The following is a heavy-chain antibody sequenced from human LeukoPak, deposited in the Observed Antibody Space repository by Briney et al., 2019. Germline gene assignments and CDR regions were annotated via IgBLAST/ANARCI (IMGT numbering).Heavy chain of an antibody. CDR3: VREVEGVPPTMGAYYYYYMDV. Sequence: GGSLRLSCAASGFTISNQWMHWVRQAPGKGLVWVLRINTDGRRTDYAASVQGRFTISRDNTKNTLFLQMNSLRPDDTAVYFCVREVEGVPPTMGAYYYYYMDVWGKGTTVTVSS. CDR2: INTDGRRT. CDR1: GFTISNQW. D-gene: IGHD2-2*01. J-gene: IGHJ6*03. V-gene: IGHV3-74*01.